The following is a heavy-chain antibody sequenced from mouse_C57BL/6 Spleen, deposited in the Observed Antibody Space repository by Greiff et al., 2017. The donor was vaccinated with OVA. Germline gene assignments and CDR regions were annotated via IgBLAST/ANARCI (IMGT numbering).Heavy chain of an antibody. Sequence: EVQLVESGTVLARPGASVKMSCKTSGYTFTSYWMHWVNQRPGQGLEWIGAIYPGNSDTSYNQKFKGKAKLTAVTSASTAYMELSSLTNEDSAVYYCTRLEYYGSSYDWYFDVWGTGTTVTVSS. D-gene: IGHD1-1*01. J-gene: IGHJ1*03. V-gene: IGHV1-5*01. CDR2: IYPGNSDT. CDR1: GYTFTSYW. CDR3: TRLEYYGSSYDWYFDV.